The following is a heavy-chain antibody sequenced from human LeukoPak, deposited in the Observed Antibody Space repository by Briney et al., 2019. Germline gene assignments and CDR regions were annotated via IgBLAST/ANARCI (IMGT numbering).Heavy chain of an antibody. V-gene: IGHV3-20*04. CDR2: INWNGGST. D-gene: IGHD3-22*01. J-gene: IGHJ4*02. CDR3: ARARYYYDSSDFDY. Sequence: PGGSLRLSCAASGFTFDDYGMSWVRQAPGKGLEWVSGINWNGGSTGYAASVKGRFTISRDNAKNSLYLQMNSLRAEDTALYYCARARYYYDSSDFDYWGQGTLVTVSS. CDR1: GFTFDDYG.